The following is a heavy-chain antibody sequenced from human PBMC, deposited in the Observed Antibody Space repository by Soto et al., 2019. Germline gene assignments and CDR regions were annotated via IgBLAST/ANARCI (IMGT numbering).Heavy chain of an antibody. CDR1: GYSFTSYW. V-gene: IGHV5-51*01. CDR3: GRPATQKRVGDGTDV. J-gene: IGHJ6*02. CDR2: IYPGDSDT. Sequence: PGESLKISCKGSGYSFTSYWIGWVRQMPGKGLEWMGIIYPGDSDTRYSPSFQGQVTMSAAKSISTAYLQWSSLRASDTAMYYCGRPATQKRVGDGTDVWCQENMLTISS.